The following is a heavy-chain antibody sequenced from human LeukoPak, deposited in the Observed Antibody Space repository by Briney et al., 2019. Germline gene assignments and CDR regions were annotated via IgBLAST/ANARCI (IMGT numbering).Heavy chain of an antibody. CDR3: ARGERNYYDSSNSFDP. V-gene: IGHV4-59*08. CDR1: GGSISSYY. CDR2: IYYSGST. J-gene: IGHJ5*02. Sequence: SETLSLTCTVSGGSISSYYWSWIRQPPGKGLEWIGYIYYSGSTYYNPSLKSRVTISVDTSKNQFSLKLSSVIAADTAVYYCARGERNYYDSSNSFDPWGQGTLVTVSS. D-gene: IGHD3-22*01.